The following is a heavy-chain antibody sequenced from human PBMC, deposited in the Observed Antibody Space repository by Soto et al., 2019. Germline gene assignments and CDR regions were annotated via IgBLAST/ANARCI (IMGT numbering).Heavy chain of an antibody. CDR2: IYYSGST. Sequence: SETLSLTCTVSGGSISSYYWSWIRQPPGKGLEWIGYIYYSGSTNYNPSLKSRVTMSVDTSKNQFSLKLTSVTAVDTAVYYCARTEIQGPIDYWRQGTLVTVSS. V-gene: IGHV4-59*12. CDR3: ARTEIQGPIDY. J-gene: IGHJ4*02. CDR1: GGSISSYY.